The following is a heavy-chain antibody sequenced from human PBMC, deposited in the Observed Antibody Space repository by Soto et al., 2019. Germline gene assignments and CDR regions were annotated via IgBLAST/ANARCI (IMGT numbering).Heavy chain of an antibody. V-gene: IGHV4-4*02. CDR1: GGSISSTNW. J-gene: IGHJ5*02. D-gene: IGHD2-2*02. CDR3: ATLPPRIELRVLPIPT. CDR2: IYHSGST. Sequence: QVQLQQSGPGLVKPSGTLSLTCAVSGGSISSTNWWTWVRQSPGKRLEWIGEIYHSGSTNYNPSLRGRVTMSVDKSNNQFSLKMTYVTAADTAVHYCATLPPRIELRVLPIPTWGQGTLVTVSS.